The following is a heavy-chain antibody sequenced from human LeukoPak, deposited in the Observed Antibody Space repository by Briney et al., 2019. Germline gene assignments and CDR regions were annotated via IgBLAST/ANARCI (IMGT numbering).Heavy chain of an antibody. V-gene: IGHV4-31*03. CDR1: GGSISRSGHS. J-gene: IGHJ4*02. CDR2: IYYSGST. D-gene: IGHD3-22*01. CDR3: ARAAGHYYDSSGYYPGYYFDY. Sequence: SETLSLTCTVSGGSISRSGHSWGWIRQHPGKGLEWIGYIYYSGSTYYNPSLKSRVTISVDTSKNQFSLKLSSVTAADTAVYYCARAAGHYYDSSGYYPGYYFDYWGQGTLVTVSS.